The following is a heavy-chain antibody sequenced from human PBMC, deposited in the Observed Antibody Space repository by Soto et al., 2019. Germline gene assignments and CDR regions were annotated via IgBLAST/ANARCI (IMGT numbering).Heavy chain of an antibody. Sequence: GGSLRLSCAASGFTFSSYAMHWVRQAPGKGLEWVAVISYDGSNKYYADSVKGRFTISRDNSKNTLYLQMNSLRAEDTAVYYCAKDLGLSLHYYGMDVWGQATTVTVSS. CDR2: ISYDGSNK. CDR1: GFTFSSYA. J-gene: IGHJ6*02. V-gene: IGHV3-30-3*01. CDR3: AKDLGLSLHYYGMDV.